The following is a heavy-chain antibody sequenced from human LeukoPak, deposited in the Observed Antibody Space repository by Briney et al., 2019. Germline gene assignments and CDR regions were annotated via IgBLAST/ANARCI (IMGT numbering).Heavy chain of an antibody. J-gene: IGHJ5*02. Sequence: SETLSLTCTVSGGSVSSASYYWNWIRQPAGKGLEWIGRMYTSGSTNYNPSLKSRVTISVDTSKNQFSLKLSSVTAADTAVYYCARGRGYRFDPWGQGTLVTVSS. CDR3: ARGRGYRFDP. V-gene: IGHV4-61*02. CDR1: GGSVSSASYY. CDR2: MYTSGST. D-gene: IGHD3-16*02.